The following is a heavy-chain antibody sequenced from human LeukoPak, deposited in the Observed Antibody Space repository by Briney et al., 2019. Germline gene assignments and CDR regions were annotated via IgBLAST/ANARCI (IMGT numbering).Heavy chain of an antibody. J-gene: IGHJ4*02. Sequence: PSETLSLTCTVSGGSISSYYWSWIRQPPGKGLEWIGYIYYSGSTNYNPSLKSRVTISVDTFKNQFSLKLSSVTAADTAVYYCASNYYDSSGYLYWGQGTLVAVSS. CDR3: ASNYYDSSGYLY. CDR1: GGSISSYY. V-gene: IGHV4-59*01. D-gene: IGHD3-22*01. CDR2: IYYSGST.